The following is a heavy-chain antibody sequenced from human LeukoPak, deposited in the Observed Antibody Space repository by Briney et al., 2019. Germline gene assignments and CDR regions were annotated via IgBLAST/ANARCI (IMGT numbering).Heavy chain of an antibody. J-gene: IGHJ1*01. Sequence: GGSLRLSCAASGFTFSSYWMHWVRQAPGKGLVWVSRINSDGSSTNYADSVKGRFTISRDNAKNTLSLQMNSLRAEDTAVYYCARVPITLAGTKDAKYFQHWGQGTLVTVSS. CDR1: GFTFSSYW. CDR2: INSDGSST. V-gene: IGHV3-74*01. CDR3: ARVPITLAGTKDAKYFQH. D-gene: IGHD6-19*01.